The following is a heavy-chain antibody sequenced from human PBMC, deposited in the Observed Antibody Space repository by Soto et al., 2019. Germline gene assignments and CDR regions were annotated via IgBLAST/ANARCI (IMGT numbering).Heavy chain of an antibody. CDR1: GGSISSSRYY. CDR2: IYYSGST. CDR3: ARRSWNDGVFDY. D-gene: IGHD1-1*01. Sequence: QLQLQESGPGLVKPSETLSLTCTVSGGSISSSRYYWGWIRQPPGKGLEWIGSIYYSGSTYYNPSLKSRVTISVDTSKNQFSLKLSSVTAADTAVYYCARRSWNDGVFDYWGQGTLVTVSS. V-gene: IGHV4-39*01. J-gene: IGHJ4*02.